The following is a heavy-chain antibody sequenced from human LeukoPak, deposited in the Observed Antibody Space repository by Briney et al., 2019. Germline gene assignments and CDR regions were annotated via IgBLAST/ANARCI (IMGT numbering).Heavy chain of an antibody. Sequence: GGSLTLSCEASGFMFSGSPMHWVRQASGKGLEWVGHIRSKANNYATIYAASVKGRFTISRDDSKNTAYLQMNSLKTEDTAVYYCARPSQYGSGTDYYFDSWGRGTLVTVSS. J-gene: IGHJ4*02. CDR1: GFMFSGSP. V-gene: IGHV3-73*01. D-gene: IGHD3-10*01. CDR2: IRSKANNYAT. CDR3: ARPSQYGSGTDYYFDS.